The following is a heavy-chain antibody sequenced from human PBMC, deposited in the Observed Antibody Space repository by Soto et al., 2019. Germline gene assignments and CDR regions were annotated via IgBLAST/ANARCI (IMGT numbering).Heavy chain of an antibody. CDR1: GYTFISYG. CDR2: ISVYNGNR. Sequence: GASVKVSCKASGYTFISYGITWVRQAPGQGLEWMGWISVYNGNRNYAQKFQGRVTMTTDTSTSTAYMELRSLRSDDTAVYYCARSITIFGVAQLDYWGQGTLVTVSS. J-gene: IGHJ4*02. V-gene: IGHV1-18*01. D-gene: IGHD3-3*01. CDR3: ARSITIFGVAQLDY.